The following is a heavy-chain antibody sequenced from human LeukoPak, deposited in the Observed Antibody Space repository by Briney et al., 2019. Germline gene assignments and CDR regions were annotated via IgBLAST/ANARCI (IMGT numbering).Heavy chain of an antibody. CDR2: IYYSGST. V-gene: IGHV4-30-4*08. D-gene: IGHD3-22*01. J-gene: IGHJ1*01. Sequence: SQTLSLTCNVSGGSISSGDYYWSWIRQPPGKGLEWIGNIYYSGSTYHNPSLKSRVTISVDTSKNQFSLKLSSVTAADTAVYYCARRDYYDSSGSSLFRHWGQGTLVTVSS. CDR1: GGSISSGDYY. CDR3: ARRDYYDSSGSSLFRH.